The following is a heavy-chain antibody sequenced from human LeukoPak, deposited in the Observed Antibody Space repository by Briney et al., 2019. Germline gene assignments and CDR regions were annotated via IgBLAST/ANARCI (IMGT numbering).Heavy chain of an antibody. CDR3: AKVRAPSGWFNSDY. CDR1: GFTFRNYV. Sequence: GGSLRRSCAASGFTFRNYVMNWVRQAPGKGLEWVSGISGSGDSTYYADSVKGRFTISRDNSKNTLYLQMNSLRVEDTAAYYCAKVRAPSGWFNSDYWGQGTLVTVSS. V-gene: IGHV3-23*01. D-gene: IGHD6-19*01. CDR2: ISGSGDST. J-gene: IGHJ4*02.